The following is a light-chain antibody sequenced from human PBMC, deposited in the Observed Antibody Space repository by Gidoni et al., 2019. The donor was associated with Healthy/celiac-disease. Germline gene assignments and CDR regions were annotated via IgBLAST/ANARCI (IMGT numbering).Light chain of an antibody. CDR3: QQRSNWPPGCS. V-gene: IGKV3-11*01. J-gene: IGKJ2*04. Sequence: DIVLTQSPATLSLSPGERATLSCRASQSVSSYLAWYQQKPGQAPRLLIYDASNRATGIPARFSGSGSGTDFTLTISSLEPEDFAVYYCQQRSNWPPGCSFXXXTKLEIK. CDR1: QSVSSY. CDR2: DAS.